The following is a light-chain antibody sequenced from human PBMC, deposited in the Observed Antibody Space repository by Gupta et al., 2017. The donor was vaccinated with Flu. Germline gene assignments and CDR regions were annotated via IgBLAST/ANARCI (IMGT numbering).Light chain of an antibody. CDR3: QSYDSSLSGSV. CDR1: SSNLGAGYD. V-gene: IGLV1-40*01. J-gene: IGLJ3*02. CDR2: GNN. Sequence: QSGLTQPPSVSGAPGPRLTISCTGSSSNLGAGYDVHWYQQLPGTAPKLPLYGNNHRPSGVPDRFSGSKSGTSASLAITGLQADDEADYYCQSYDSSLSGSVFGGGTKLTVL.